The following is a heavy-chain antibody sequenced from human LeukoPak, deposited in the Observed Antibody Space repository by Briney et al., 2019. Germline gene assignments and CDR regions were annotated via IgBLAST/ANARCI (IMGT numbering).Heavy chain of an antibody. CDR2: INHSGST. CDR1: GGSFSGYY. Sequence: SETLSLTCAVYGGSFSGYYWSWIRQPPGKGLEWIGEINHSGSTNYNPSLKSRVTISVDTSKNQFSLKLSSVTAADTAVYYCAREILPGYSSGWYTGPWFDPWGQGTLVTVSS. CDR3: AREILPGYSSGWYTGPWFDP. V-gene: IGHV4-34*01. D-gene: IGHD6-19*01. J-gene: IGHJ5*02.